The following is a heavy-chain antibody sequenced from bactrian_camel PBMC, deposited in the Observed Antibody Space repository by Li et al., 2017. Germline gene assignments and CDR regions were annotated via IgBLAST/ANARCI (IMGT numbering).Heavy chain of an antibody. CDR3: ASSGGFCYTLTAADTVDFGI. V-gene: IGHV3S53*01. CDR2: IDSDDHT. D-gene: IGHD2*01. Sequence: HVQLVESGGGSVQAGGSLRLSCLASETYDSTYCVGWFRQAPGREREGVAAIDSDDHTYYADSVKGRFIISKDNAKNILYLQMISLTPEDTAVYYCASSGGFCYTLTAADTVDFGIRGQGTQVTVS. J-gene: IGHJ6*01. CDR1: ETYDSTYC.